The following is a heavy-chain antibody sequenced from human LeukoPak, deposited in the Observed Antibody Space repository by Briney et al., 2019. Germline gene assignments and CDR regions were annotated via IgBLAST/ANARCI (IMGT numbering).Heavy chain of an antibody. J-gene: IGHJ5*02. V-gene: IGHV1-69*05. CDR3: VRRQALRGRHRAFDP. CDR1: GGTFSNYA. Sequence: SVKVSCKASGGTFSNYAIIWVRQAPGQGLEWLGGIIPMFGTANYAQKFQGRVTITTDEATTTAYMELISLRSEDTAVYYCVRRQALRGRHRAFDPWGQGTLVTVTS. CDR2: IIPMFGTA. D-gene: IGHD6-25*01.